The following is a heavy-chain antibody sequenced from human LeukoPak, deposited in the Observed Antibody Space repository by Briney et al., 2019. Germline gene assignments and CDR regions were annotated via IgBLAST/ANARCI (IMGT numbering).Heavy chain of an antibody. Sequence: WVSAISGSGGSTYYADSVKGRFTISRDNSKNTLYLQMNSLRAEDTAVYYCARMRVGGYFDYWGQGTLVTVSS. V-gene: IGHV3-23*01. D-gene: IGHD1-26*01. CDR2: ISGSGGST. J-gene: IGHJ4*02. CDR3: ARMRVGGYFDY.